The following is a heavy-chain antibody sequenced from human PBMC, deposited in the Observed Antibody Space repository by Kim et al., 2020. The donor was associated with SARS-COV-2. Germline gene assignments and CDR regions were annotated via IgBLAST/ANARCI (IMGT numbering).Heavy chain of an antibody. D-gene: IGHD1-26*01. CDR3: ARMLVGATSHAFDI. J-gene: IGHJ3*02. Sequence: SETLSLTCAVYGGSFSGYYWNWIRQPPGKGLEWIGEINHSGSTNYNPSLKSRVTISVDTSKNQFSLKLSSVTAADTAVYYCARMLVGATSHAFDIWGQGT. CDR1: GGSFSGYY. V-gene: IGHV4-34*01. CDR2: INHSGST.